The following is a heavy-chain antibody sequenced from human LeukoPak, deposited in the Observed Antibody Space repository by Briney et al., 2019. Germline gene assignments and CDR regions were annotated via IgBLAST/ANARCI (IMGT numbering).Heavy chain of an antibody. CDR2: IIPIFGTA. J-gene: IGHJ4*02. V-gene: IGHV1-69*05. D-gene: IGHD2-2*01. CDR3: ARAIVVVPAATSPALGYFDY. Sequence: SVKVSCKASGGTFSSYAISWVRQAPGQGLEWMGGIIPIFGTANYAQKFQGRVTITTDESTSTAYMELSSLRSEDTAVYYCARAIVVVPAATSPALGYFDYWGQGTLVTVSS. CDR1: GGTFSSYA.